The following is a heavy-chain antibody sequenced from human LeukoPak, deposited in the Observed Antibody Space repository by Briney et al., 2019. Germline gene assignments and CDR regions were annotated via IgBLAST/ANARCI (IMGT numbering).Heavy chain of an antibody. V-gene: IGHV1-46*01. J-gene: IGHJ3*01. Sequence: ASVKVSCKASGYTFTGYYMHWVRQAPGQVLEWMGLINPDGGNTNYPQNFQGRVTLTRDTSTSTVYMELSSLRSEDTAIYYCARIRDGYNDAYDLWGQGTVVTVPS. CDR3: ARIRDGYNDAYDL. D-gene: IGHD5-24*01. CDR1: GYTFTGYY. CDR2: INPDGGNT.